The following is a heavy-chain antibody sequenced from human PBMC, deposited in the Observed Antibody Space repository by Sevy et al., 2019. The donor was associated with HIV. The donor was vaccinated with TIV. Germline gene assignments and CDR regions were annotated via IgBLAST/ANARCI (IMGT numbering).Heavy chain of an antibody. J-gene: IGHJ4*01. CDR1: GFAFSSHA. CDR3: ARDGGYRIKWYPLY. Sequence: GGCLRLSCAASGFAFSSHAMHWVRQAPGKGLEWVAVISYDGTETFYAASVEGRFTISRDNSKSMLSLQINSLRPEDTAVYYCARDGGYRIKWYPLYWGHGTTVTVSS. D-gene: IGHD6-13*01. CDR2: ISYDGTET. V-gene: IGHV3-30-3*01.